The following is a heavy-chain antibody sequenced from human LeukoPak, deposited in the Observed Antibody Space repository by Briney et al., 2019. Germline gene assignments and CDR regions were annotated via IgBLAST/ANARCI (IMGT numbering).Heavy chain of an antibody. V-gene: IGHV4-38-2*02. D-gene: IGHD3-10*01. Sequence: SETLSLTCTVSGYSISSGYYWGWIRQPPGKGLEWIGSIYHSGSTNYNPSLKSRVTISVDTSKNQFSLKLSSVTAADTTVYYCAGTYYYGSGSLNTFDYWGQGTLVTVSS. CDR2: IYHSGST. J-gene: IGHJ4*02. CDR3: AGTYYYGSGSLNTFDY. CDR1: GYSISSGYY.